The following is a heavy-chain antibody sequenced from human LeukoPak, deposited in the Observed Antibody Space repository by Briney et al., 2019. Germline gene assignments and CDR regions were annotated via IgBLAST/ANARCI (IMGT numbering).Heavy chain of an antibody. CDR1: GGSISSYY. CDR2: IYYSGST. D-gene: IGHD4-17*01. Sequence: PSETLSLTCTVSGGSISSYYWSWIRQPPGKGLEWIGYIYYSGSTNYNPSLRSRVTVSVDTSKNQFSLKLSSVTAADTAVYYCARAEDYGDYGDAFDIWGQGTMVTVSS. V-gene: IGHV4-59*01. CDR3: ARAEDYGDYGDAFDI. J-gene: IGHJ3*02.